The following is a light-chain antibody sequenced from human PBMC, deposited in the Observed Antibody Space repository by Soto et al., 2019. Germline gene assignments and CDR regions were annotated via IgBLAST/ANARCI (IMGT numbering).Light chain of an antibody. CDR1: SYNIGAGYD. V-gene: IGLV1-40*01. J-gene: IGLJ2*01. CDR3: QSSDSSLSGSVV. Sequence: QSVLTQPPSVSGAPGQRVTISCAGSSYNIGAGYDVNRYQQLPGRAPKLLIYDDNNRPSGVPDRFSGSKSATSASLAITGLQAEDEANYYCQSSDSSLSGSVVFGGGTKLTVL. CDR2: DDN.